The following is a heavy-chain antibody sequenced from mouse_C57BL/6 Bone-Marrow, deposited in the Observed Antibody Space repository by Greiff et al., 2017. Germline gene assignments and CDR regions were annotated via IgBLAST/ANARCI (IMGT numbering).Heavy chain of an antibody. CDR3: ASPDRTWFAY. D-gene: IGHD2-14*01. Sequence: EVKLMESGGDLVKPGGSLKLSCAASGCTFSSYGMSWVRQTPDKRLEWVATISSGGSYTYYPDSVKGRFTISRDNAKNTLYLQMSSLKSEDTAMYYCASPDRTWFAYWGQGTLVTVSA. CDR2: ISSGGSYT. CDR1: GCTFSSYG. V-gene: IGHV5-6*01. J-gene: IGHJ3*01.